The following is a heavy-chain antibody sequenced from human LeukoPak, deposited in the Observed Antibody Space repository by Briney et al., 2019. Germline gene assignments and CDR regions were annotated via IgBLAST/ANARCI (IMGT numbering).Heavy chain of an antibody. CDR2: ISGSGGST. D-gene: IGHD6-6*01. Sequence: GGSLRLSCAASGFTFSSYGMHWVRQAPGKGLEWVSAISGSGGSTYYADSVKGRFTISRDNSKNTLYLQMNSLRAEDTAVYYCAKARIAALPYFDYWGQGTLVTVSS. CDR3: AKARIAALPYFDY. CDR1: GFTFSSYG. J-gene: IGHJ4*02. V-gene: IGHV3-23*01.